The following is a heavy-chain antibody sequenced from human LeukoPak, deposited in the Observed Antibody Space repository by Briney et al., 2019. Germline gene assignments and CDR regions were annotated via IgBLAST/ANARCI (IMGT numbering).Heavy chain of an antibody. D-gene: IGHD2-2*01. CDR2: IKQDGSEK. J-gene: IGHJ1*01. Sequence: PGGSPRLSCAASGFTFSSYWMSWVRQAPGKGLEWVANIKQDGSEKYYVDSVKGRFTISRDNAKNSLYLQMNSLRAEDTAVYYCARDPIGYCSSTSCSPRWGQGTLVTVSS. CDR1: GFTFSSYW. CDR3: ARDPIGYCSSTSCSPR. V-gene: IGHV3-7*01.